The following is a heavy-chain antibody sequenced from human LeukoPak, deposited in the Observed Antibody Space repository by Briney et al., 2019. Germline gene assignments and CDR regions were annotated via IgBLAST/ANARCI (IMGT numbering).Heavy chain of an antibody. CDR1: GFTFSSYW. J-gene: IGHJ4*02. CDR2: INQDGSEK. D-gene: IGHD3-10*01. CDR3: GTMVRGDHFDD. V-gene: IGHV3-7*01. Sequence: PGGSLRLSCAASGFTFSSYWMSWVRQAPGKGLEWVANINQDGSEKYYVDSVKGRFTISRDNAKNSLYLQMNSLRAEDTAVYRAGTMVRGDHFDDWGQGTLVTVSS.